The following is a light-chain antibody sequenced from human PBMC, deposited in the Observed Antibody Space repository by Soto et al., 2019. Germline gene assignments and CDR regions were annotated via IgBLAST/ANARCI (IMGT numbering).Light chain of an antibody. CDR2: EVS. Sequence: QSALTQPASVSGSPGQSVTISCTGTSSDVGGYNYVSWYQQHPGKAPKLMIYEVSNRPSGVSNRFSGSKSGNTASLTISGLQAEDEADYDCSSYTSSSIPYVFGTGTKLTVL. J-gene: IGLJ1*01. CDR1: SSDVGGYNY. CDR3: SSYTSSSIPYV. V-gene: IGLV2-14*01.